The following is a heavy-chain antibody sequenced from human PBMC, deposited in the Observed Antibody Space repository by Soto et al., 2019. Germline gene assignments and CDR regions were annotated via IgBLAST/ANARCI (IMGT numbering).Heavy chain of an antibody. CDR3: ARDLDGSGSYYTDY. CDR1: GYIFITYG. Sequence: GASVKVSCKASGYIFITYGISWVRQAPGQGLEWMGRISAYNGNTKYAQSLQGRVTMTTDTSTNTAYMELRSLRSDDTAVYYCARDLDGSGSYYTDYWGPGXLVTVSS. CDR2: ISAYNGNT. V-gene: IGHV1-18*01. J-gene: IGHJ4*02. D-gene: IGHD3-10*01.